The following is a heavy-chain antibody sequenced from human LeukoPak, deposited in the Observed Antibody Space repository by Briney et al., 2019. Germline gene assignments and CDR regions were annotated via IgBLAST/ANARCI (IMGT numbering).Heavy chain of an antibody. CDR1: GGSISSGGYS. D-gene: IGHD5-18*01. CDR2: IYYSGST. J-gene: IGHJ4*02. Sequence: SQTLSLTCAVSGGSISSGGYSWSWIRQPPGKGLEWIGYIYYSGSTNYNPSLKSRVTISVDTSKNQFSLKLNSVTAADTAVYYCASTDTPMITIHWGQGTLVTVSS. CDR3: ASTDTPMITIH. V-gene: IGHV4-61*08.